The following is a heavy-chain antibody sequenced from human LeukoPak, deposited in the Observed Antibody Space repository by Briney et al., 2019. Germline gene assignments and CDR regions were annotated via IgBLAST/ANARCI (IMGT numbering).Heavy chain of an antibody. Sequence: GGSLRLSCAASGFTFSSYTMYWVRQAPGKGLEYVSAISSNGGSTYYANSVKGRFTISRDNFKNTLYLQMGSLRGEDMAVYYCAREVNWRFDYWGQGTLVTVSS. CDR3: AREVNWRFDY. J-gene: IGHJ4*02. CDR1: GFTFSSYT. V-gene: IGHV3-64*01. CDR2: ISSNGGST. D-gene: IGHD1-1*01.